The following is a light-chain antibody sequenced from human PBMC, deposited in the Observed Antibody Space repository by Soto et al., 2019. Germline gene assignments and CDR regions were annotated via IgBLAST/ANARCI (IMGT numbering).Light chain of an antibody. CDR3: SSYTSSTAYV. CDR2: EVS. J-gene: IGLJ1*01. V-gene: IGLV2-14*01. CDR1: SSDVGGYNY. Sequence: ALTQPASVSGSPGQSITISCTGTSSDVGGYNYVSWYQLHPGKAPKLMVYEVSNRPSGVSNRFSGSKSGNTASLTISGLQAEDEADYYCSSYTSSTAYVFGTGTKVTVL.